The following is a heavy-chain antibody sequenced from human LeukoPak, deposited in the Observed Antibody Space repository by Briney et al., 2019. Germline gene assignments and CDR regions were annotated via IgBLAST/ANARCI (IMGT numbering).Heavy chain of an antibody. D-gene: IGHD6-19*01. J-gene: IGHJ3*02. CDR2: ISGSGGST. CDR3: AKVLGYSSGWSPLANDAFDI. V-gene: IGHV3-23*01. CDR1: GFTFSSYA. Sequence: QSGGSLRLSCAASGFTFSSYAMSWVRQAPGKGLEWVSAISGSGGSTYYADSVKGRFTISRDNSKNTLYLQMNSLRAEDTAVYYCAKVLGYSSGWSPLANDAFDIWGQGTMVTVSS.